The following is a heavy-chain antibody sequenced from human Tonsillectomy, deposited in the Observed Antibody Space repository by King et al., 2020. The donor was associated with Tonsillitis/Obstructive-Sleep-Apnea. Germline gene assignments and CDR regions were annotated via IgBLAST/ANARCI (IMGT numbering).Heavy chain of an antibody. CDR2: ISGSSSYI. V-gene: IGHV3-21*01. CDR1: GFTFSNYN. CDR3: AREKDGDYFDY. J-gene: IGHJ4*02. Sequence: QLVQSGGGLVKAGGSLRLSCAASGFTFSNYNMNWFRQAPGMGLEWVSSISGSSSYIYYADSMKGRFTLSRDNARNSLYLQMSSLRAEDTAVYFCAREKDGDYFDYWGQGTLVSVSS. D-gene: IGHD4-17*01.